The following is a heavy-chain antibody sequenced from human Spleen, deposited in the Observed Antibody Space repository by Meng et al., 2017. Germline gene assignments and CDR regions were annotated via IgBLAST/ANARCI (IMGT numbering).Heavy chain of an antibody. D-gene: IGHD6-19*01. V-gene: IGHV4-39*07. Sequence: SETLSLTCTVSGGSITSSSYYWGWIRQPPGKGLEWIGTIYQTGSTYYNPSLESRVTISRDTSKNQFSLKLTSVTAADTAVYYCGTSGWYGLFDYWGQGTLVTVSS. CDR1: GGSITSSSYY. J-gene: IGHJ4*02. CDR2: IYQTGST. CDR3: GTSGWYGLFDY.